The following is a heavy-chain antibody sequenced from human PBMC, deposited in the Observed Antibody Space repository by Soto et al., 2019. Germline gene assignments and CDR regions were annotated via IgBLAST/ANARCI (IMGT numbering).Heavy chain of an antibody. Sequence: PETRSPTSILSGFSITTRRAYWGWIRQPPAKGPAWIGSIYYSGSPYYNPSLRRRVNIWQDTSKNQFYLNLTYLTAADRAVYYAARMGTHDYIMRGHFDAWGQGTLVNVSS. J-gene: IGHJ4*02. CDR1: GFSITTRRAY. D-gene: IGHD4-4*01. CDR2: IYYSGSP. CDR3: ARMGTHDYIMRGHFDA. V-gene: IGHV4-39*01.